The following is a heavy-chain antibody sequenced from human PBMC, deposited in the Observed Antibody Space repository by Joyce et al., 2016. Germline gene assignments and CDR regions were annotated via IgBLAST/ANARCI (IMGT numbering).Heavy chain of an antibody. CDR1: GFIFSSYS. CDR2: FSRDNTYI. J-gene: IGHJ4*02. Sequence: EVQLVESGGGLVKPGESLRLSCTASGFIFSSYSMTWVRQAPGKGLESFSSFSRDNTYIFHADSVKCRFTISRDNARNSLYLQMNSLRAEDTAVYYCARDVLTTVTKAFGYWGQGTLVAVSS. CDR3: ARDVLTTVTKAFGY. V-gene: IGHV3-21*01. D-gene: IGHD4-11*01.